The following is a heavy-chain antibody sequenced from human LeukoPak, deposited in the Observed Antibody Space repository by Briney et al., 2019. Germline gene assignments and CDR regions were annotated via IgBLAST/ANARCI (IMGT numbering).Heavy chain of an antibody. CDR1: GGTFSSYA. J-gene: IGHJ6*03. CDR3: ARGRLEWLSHYYMDV. V-gene: IGHV1-69*13. Sequence: ASVKVSCKASGGTFSSYAISWVRQAPGQGLEWMGGIIPIFGTANYAQKFQGRVTITADESTSTAYMELSSLRSEDTAVYYCARGRLEWLSHYYMDVWGKGTTVTVSS. CDR2: IIPIFGTA. D-gene: IGHD3-3*01.